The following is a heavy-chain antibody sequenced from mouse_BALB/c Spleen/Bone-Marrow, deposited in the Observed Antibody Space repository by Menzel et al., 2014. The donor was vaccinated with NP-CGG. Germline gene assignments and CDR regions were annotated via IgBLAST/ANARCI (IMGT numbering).Heavy chain of an antibody. Sequence: QVQLQQSGSVLVRPGALVKLSCKASGYTFTSSWMLWAKQRPGQGLEWIGEIHPNSGNTNYNEKFKGKATLTVDTSSSTAYVDLSNLTSEDSAVYYCARSGFDYWGQGTTLTVTS. CDR1: GYTFTSSW. D-gene: IGHD4-1*01. CDR3: ARSGFDY. CDR2: IHPNSGNT. V-gene: IGHV1S130*01. J-gene: IGHJ2*01.